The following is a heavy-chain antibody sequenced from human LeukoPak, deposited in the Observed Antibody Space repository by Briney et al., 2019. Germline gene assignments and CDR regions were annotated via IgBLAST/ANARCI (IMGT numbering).Heavy chain of an antibody. J-gene: IGHJ3*02. CDR1: GFTFTSSA. D-gene: IGHD3-22*01. CDR3: AAAAYYYDSSGYYSVAFDI. CDR2: IVVGSGNT. V-gene: IGHV1-58*01. Sequence: GASVTVSCTASGFTFTSSAVQWVRQARGQRLEWIGWIVVGSGNTNYAQKFQERVTITRDMSTSTAYMELSSLRSEDTAVYYCAAAAYYYDSSGYYSVAFDIWGQGTMVTVSS.